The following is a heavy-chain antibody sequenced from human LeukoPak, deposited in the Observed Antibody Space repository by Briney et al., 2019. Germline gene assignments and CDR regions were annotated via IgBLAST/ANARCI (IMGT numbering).Heavy chain of an antibody. CDR2: IRNKAKSYAT. Sequence: GGSLRLSCAASGFTFSGSAMHWVRQASGKGLEWVGRIRNKAKSYATTYGAAVQGRFTISRDDSKNTAYLQMNNLKTEDTAVYYCARATNGRFDIWGQGTMVTVSS. D-gene: IGHD2-8*01. CDR1: GFTFSGSA. V-gene: IGHV3-73*01. J-gene: IGHJ3*02. CDR3: ARATNGRFDI.